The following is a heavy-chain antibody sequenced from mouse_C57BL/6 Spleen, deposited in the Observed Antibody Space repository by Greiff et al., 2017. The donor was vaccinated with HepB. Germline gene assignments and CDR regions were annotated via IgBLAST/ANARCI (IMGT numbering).Heavy chain of an antibody. CDR2: INPNNGGT. Sequence: VQLQQSGPELVKPGASVKISCKASGYTFTDYYMNWVKQSHGKSLEWIGDINPNNGGTSYNQKFKGKATLTVDKSSSTAYMELRSLTSEDSAVYYCARGNDFYCWGQGTTLT. J-gene: IGHJ2*01. CDR3: ARGNDFYC. CDR1: GYTFTDYY. D-gene: IGHD2-2*01. V-gene: IGHV1-26*01.